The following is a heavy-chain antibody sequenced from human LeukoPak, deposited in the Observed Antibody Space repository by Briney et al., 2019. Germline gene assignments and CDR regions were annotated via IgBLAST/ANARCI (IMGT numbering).Heavy chain of an antibody. D-gene: IGHD3-22*01. CDR3: ARISFLPKTYYYDSSGSYRDAFDI. V-gene: IGHV4-34*01. CDR2: INHSGST. J-gene: IGHJ3*02. Sequence: SETLSLTCAVYGGSFSVYYWSWIRQPPGKGLEWIGEINHSGSTNYNPSLKSRVTISVDTSKNQFSLKLSSVTAADTAVYYCARISFLPKTYYYDSSGSYRDAFDIWGQGTMVTVSS. CDR1: GGSFSVYY.